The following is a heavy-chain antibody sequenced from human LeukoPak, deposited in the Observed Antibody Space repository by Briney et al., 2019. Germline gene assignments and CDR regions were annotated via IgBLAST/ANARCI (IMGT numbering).Heavy chain of an antibody. Sequence: SETLSLTCTVSGGSISSSSYYWGWIRQPPGKGLEWIGSIYYSGDTYYNPSLKSRRVTISVDTSKNQFSLRLSSVTAANTAVYYCARHQWHYYYYMGIWGKGSTVTVSS. J-gene: IGHJ6*03. CDR3: ARHQWHYYYYMGI. D-gene: IGHD6-19*01. CDR1: GGSISSSSYY. V-gene: IGHV4-39*01. CDR2: IYYSGDT.